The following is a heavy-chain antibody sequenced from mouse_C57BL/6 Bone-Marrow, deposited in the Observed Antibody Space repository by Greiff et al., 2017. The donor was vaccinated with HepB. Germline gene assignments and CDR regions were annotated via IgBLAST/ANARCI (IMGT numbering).Heavy chain of an antibody. J-gene: IGHJ2*01. CDR2: IDPENGDT. D-gene: IGHD1-1*01. CDR3: TTTYYYGSSYDN. CDR1: GFNIKDDY. V-gene: IGHV14-4*01. Sequence: VQLQQSGAELVRPGASVKLSCTASGFNIKDDYMHWVKQRPEQGLEWIGWIDPENGDTEYASKFQGKATITADTSSNTAYLQLSSLKSEDTAVYYCTTTYYYGSSYDNWGQGNTLTVSA.